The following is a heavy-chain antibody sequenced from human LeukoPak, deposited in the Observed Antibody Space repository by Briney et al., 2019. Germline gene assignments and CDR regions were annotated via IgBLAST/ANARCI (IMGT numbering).Heavy chain of an antibody. CDR3: ARIDSGSHLFDY. V-gene: IGHV4-34*01. J-gene: IGHJ4*02. CDR2: INHSGST. CDR1: GGSFSGYY. D-gene: IGHD1-26*01. Sequence: SETLSLTCAVYGGSFSGYYWSWIRQPPGKGLEWIGEINHSGSTNYNPSLKSRVTISVDTSKNQFSLKLSSVTAADTAVYYCARIDSGSHLFDYWGQGTLVTVSS.